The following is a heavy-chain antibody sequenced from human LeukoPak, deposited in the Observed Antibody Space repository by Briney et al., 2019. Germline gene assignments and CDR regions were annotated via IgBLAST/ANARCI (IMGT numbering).Heavy chain of an antibody. CDR3: ARGFDAHNAFDI. D-gene: IGHD3-9*01. CDR1: GVSISSSDYY. J-gene: IGHJ3*02. V-gene: IGHV4-30-4*01. CDR2: IYYSGST. Sequence: PSQTLSLTCTVSGVSISSSDYYWSWLRQPPGKGLEWIGYIYYSGSTSYNPSLKSRVTISVDTSKNQFSLKLTSVTAADTAVYYCARGFDAHNAFDIWGQGTMVTVSS.